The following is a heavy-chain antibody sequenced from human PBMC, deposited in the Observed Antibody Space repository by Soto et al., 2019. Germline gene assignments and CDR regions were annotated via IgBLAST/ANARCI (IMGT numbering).Heavy chain of an antibody. V-gene: IGHV4-34*01. Sequence: QVQLQQWGAGLLKPSETLSLTCAVYGGSVNSGNYYWSWIRQPPGKGLEWIGEMSHSGGTHFNPSLKRRVTIPVDTSKNQFSLKMSSVTAADTALYYCARVERGTATTVVDAFDIWGPGTLVTVSS. CDR1: GGSVNSGNYY. J-gene: IGHJ3*02. CDR3: ARVERGTATTVVDAFDI. CDR2: MSHSGGT. D-gene: IGHD1-1*01.